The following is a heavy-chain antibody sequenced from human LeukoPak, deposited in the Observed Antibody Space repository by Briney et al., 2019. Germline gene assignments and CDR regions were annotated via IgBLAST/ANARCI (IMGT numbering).Heavy chain of an antibody. CDR1: GGSISSYY. V-gene: IGHV4-59*01. J-gene: IGHJ6*03. CDR2: IYYSGST. D-gene: IGHD3-10*02. CDR3: AGGVSVCGVRYYYYYMDV. Sequence: SETLSLTCTVSGGSISSYYWSWIRQPPGKGLEWIGYIYYSGSTNYNPSLKSRVTISVDTSKNQFSLKLSSVPAADTAVYCCAGGVSVCGVRYYYYYMDVWGKGTTVTVSS.